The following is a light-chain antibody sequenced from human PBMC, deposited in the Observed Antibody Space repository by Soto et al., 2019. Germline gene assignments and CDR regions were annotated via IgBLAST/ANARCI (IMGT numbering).Light chain of an antibody. CDR1: QSISIY. CDR2: AAS. Sequence: DIHMTQSPSSLSASMGDRVTITCRASQSISIYLNWYQQKPGKAPNLLIYAASSLQSGVPSRFSGSGSGTDFTLTISSLQPEDFATYYCQQSYNALWTFGQGTKVEIK. CDR3: QQSYNALWT. J-gene: IGKJ1*01. V-gene: IGKV1-39*01.